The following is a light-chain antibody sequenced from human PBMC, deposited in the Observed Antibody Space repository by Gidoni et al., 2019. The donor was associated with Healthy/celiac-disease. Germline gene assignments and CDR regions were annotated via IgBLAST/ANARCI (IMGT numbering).Light chain of an antibody. CDR2: WAS. V-gene: IGKV4-1*01. J-gene: IGKJ2*01. Sequence: DIVMTQSPDSLAVSLGERATINCKSSQRVLYSSNNKNYLAWYQQKPGQPPKLLIYWASTRESGVPDRFSGSGSGTDFTLTISSLQAEDVAVYYCQQYYSTPRTFXXXTKLEIK. CDR3: QQYYSTPRT. CDR1: QRVLYSSNNKNY.